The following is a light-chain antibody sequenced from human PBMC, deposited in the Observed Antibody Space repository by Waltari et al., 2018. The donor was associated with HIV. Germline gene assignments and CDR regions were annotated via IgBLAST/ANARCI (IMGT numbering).Light chain of an antibody. CDR1: SSDVGAYKY. CDR2: EVS. V-gene: IGLV2-14*01. Sequence: QSGLTQPASVSGSPGQSITISCTGTSSDVGAYKYVSWYQQRPGKAPKLLIYEVSNRPSGISNRFSGSKSGYSAVLTISGLHAEDQAYYYCISYTSSATQVFGTGTKVSFL. CDR3: ISYTSSATQV. J-gene: IGLJ1*01.